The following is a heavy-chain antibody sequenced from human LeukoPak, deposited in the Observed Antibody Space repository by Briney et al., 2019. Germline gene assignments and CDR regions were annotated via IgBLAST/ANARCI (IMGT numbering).Heavy chain of an antibody. J-gene: IGHJ4*02. CDR3: ARVTGYMIEDYFDY. CDR1: GGSISSYY. V-gene: IGHV4-4*07. CDR2: IYTSGST. Sequence: PSETLSLTCTVSGGSISSYYWSWIRQPAGKGLEWIGRIYTSGSTNYNPSLKSRVTMSVDTSKNQFSLKLSSVTAADTAVYYCARVTGYMIEDYFDYWGQGTLVTVSS. D-gene: IGHD3-22*01.